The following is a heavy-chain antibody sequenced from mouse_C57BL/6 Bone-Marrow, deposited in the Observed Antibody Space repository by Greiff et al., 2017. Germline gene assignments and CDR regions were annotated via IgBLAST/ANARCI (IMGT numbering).Heavy chain of an antibody. CDR2: ISSGSSTI. Sequence: EVQLVESGGGLVKPGGSLKLSCAASGFTFSDYGMHWVRQAPEKGLEWVAYISSGSSTIYYADTVKGRFTISRDNAKNNLFLQMTSLRSEDTAMYYCARRYYGSSWGFAYWGQGTLVTVSA. CDR3: ARRYYGSSWGFAY. J-gene: IGHJ3*01. D-gene: IGHD1-1*01. V-gene: IGHV5-17*01. CDR1: GFTFSDYG.